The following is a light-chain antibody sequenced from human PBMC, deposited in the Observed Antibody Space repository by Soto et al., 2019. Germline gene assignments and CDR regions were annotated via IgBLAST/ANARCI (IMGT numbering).Light chain of an antibody. V-gene: IGKV1-5*03. J-gene: IGKJ2*01. CDR3: QQYNSHSSYT. CDR2: KAS. CDR1: QSIHTW. Sequence: DIQMTQSPSTLSASVGDRVTITCRASQSIHTWLAWYQQKPGKATKLLIYKASSLGSGGPSRFSGSGSGTEFPLIISSMQPDDVVIYYCQQYNSHSSYTFGQGTKLEIK.